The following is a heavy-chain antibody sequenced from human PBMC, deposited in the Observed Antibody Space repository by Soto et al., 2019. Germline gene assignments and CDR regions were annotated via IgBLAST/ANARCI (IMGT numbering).Heavy chain of an antibody. CDR3: ARAGPVAGNHAFDI. CDR2: IIPIFGTA. CDR1: GGSFSSYA. Sequence: ASVKVSCKASGGSFSSYAISWVRQAPVQGLEWMGGIIPIFGTATYAQKFQGRVTIIADKSTSTAYMELSSLRSEDTAVYYCARAGPVAGNHAFDIWGQGTLVTVPS. V-gene: IGHV1-69*06. J-gene: IGHJ3*02. D-gene: IGHD6-19*01.